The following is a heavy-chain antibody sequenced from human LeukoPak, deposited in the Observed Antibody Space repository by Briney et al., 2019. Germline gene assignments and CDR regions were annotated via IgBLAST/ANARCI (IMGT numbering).Heavy chain of an antibody. CDR3: ARLGDYYDSLPGDY. D-gene: IGHD3-22*01. V-gene: IGHV5-51*01. CDR1: GYNFTTYW. CDR2: IYPGDSDT. J-gene: IGHJ4*02. Sequence: GESLKISCKASGYNFTTYWIGWVRQIPGKGLEWMGIIYPGDSDTRYSPSFQGQVTISADKSISTAYLQWSSLKASDTAMYYCARLGDYYDSLPGDYWGQGTLVTVSS.